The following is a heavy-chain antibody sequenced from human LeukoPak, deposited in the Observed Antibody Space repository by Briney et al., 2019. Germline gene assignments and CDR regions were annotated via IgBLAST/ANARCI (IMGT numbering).Heavy chain of an antibody. Sequence: GSSVKVSCKASGGTFSSYAISWVRQAPGQGLEWMGGIIPIFGTANYAQKFQGRVTITADKSTSTAYMELSGLRSEDTAVYYCARVPGSGSYYGDPYFDYWGQGTLVTVSS. V-gene: IGHV1-69*06. J-gene: IGHJ4*02. CDR2: IIPIFGTA. CDR1: GGTFSSYA. CDR3: ARVPGSGSYYGDPYFDY. D-gene: IGHD3-10*01.